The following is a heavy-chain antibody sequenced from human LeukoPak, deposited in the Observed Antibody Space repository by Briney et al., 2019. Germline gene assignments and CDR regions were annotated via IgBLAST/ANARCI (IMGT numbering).Heavy chain of an antibody. Sequence: PSETLSLTCAVYGGSFSGYYWSWIRQPPGKGLEWIGEINHSGSTDYNPSLKSRVTISVDTSKNQFSLKLSSVTAADTAVYYCAGHHPRNTVDFWGQGTLVTVSS. CDR1: GGSFSGYY. J-gene: IGHJ4*02. V-gene: IGHV4-34*01. D-gene: IGHD2-8*02. CDR2: INHSGST. CDR3: AGHHPRNTVDF.